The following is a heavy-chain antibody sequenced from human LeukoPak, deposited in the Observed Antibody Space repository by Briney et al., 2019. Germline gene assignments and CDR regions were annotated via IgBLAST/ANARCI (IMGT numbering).Heavy chain of an antibody. CDR2: IYSDGSST. D-gene: IGHD2-15*01. J-gene: IGHJ4*02. Sequence: GGSLRLSCAASGFTFSSYWMHWVRQAPGKGLVWVSRIYSDGSSTNYADSAKGRFTISRDNAKNSLYLQMNSLRAEDTAVYYCARIGYCSGTYCYGFDYWGQGTLVTVSS. CDR1: GFTFSSYW. V-gene: IGHV3-74*01. CDR3: ARIGYCSGTYCYGFDY.